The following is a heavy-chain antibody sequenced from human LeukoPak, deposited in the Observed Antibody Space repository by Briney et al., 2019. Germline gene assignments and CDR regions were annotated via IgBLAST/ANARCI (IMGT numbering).Heavy chain of an antibody. Sequence: PGGSPRLSCAASGFAFSSYVMSWVRQAPGKGLEWVSAISGSGGSTYYADSVKGRFTVSRDNSKNTLSLQMNSLRAEDTAVYYCAKGHSSGDFWGQGTLVTVSS. CDR3: AKGHSSGDF. J-gene: IGHJ4*02. V-gene: IGHV3-23*01. D-gene: IGHD6-19*01. CDR1: GFAFSSYV. CDR2: ISGSGGST.